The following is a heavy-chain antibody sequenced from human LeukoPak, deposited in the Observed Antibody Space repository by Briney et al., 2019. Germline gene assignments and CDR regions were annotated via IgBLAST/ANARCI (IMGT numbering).Heavy chain of an antibody. V-gene: IGHV4-59*08. Sequence: SETLSLICTVSGGSISSYYWSWIRQPPGKGLEWIGYIYYSGSTNYNPSLKSRVTISVDTSKNQFSLKLSSVTAADTAVYYCARMWGQQLANWFDPWGQGTLVTVSS. CDR1: GGSISSYY. D-gene: IGHD6-13*01. CDR3: ARMWGQQLANWFDP. J-gene: IGHJ5*02. CDR2: IYYSGST.